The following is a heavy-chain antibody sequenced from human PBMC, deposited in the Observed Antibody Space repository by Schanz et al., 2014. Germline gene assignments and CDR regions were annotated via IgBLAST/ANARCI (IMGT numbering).Heavy chain of an antibody. Sequence: VQLVESGGGLIQPGGSLRLSCAVSGFSVSTYYMSWVRQAPGKGLEWVAAISRDGSSKYSADSVKGRFTISRDNSKNTPFLQKKSLRPDDTAVYYCARGVTWIQLPALESWGQGTLVTVSS. CDR3: ARGVTWIQLPALES. CDR1: GFSVSTYY. V-gene: IGHV3-30*03. D-gene: IGHD5-18*01. J-gene: IGHJ4*02. CDR2: ISRDGSSK.